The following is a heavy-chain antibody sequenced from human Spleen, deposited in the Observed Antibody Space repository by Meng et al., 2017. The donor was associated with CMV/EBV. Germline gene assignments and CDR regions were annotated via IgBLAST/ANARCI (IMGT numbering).Heavy chain of an antibody. V-gene: IGHV4-59*01. J-gene: IGHJ4*01. Sequence: SETLSLTCSVSGASMDEYYWAWFRQSPGKALEWIVPVYSSGTTSYHPSLNSRVSISVDTSRRQFSLRLHSFTAAAPAVYYCAPFLWLVSYFD. CDR3: APFLWLVSYFD. CDR2: VYSSGTT. CDR1: GASMDEYY. D-gene: IGHD6-19*01.